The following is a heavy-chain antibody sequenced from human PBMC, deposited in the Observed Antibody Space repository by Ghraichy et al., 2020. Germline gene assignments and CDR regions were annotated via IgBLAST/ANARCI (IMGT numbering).Heavy chain of an antibody. CDR2: SSWNSGSK. CDR3: AKGVATVVTRRLDY. D-gene: IGHD4-23*01. J-gene: IGHJ4*02. V-gene: IGHV3-9*01. CDR1: GFTFDDYA. Sequence: GGSLRLSCAASGFTFDDYAMHWVRQAPGKGLEWVSGSSWNSGSKGYADSVKGRFTISRDNTKNSLYLQMNSLRAEDTALYYCAKGVATVVTRRLDYWGQGTLVTVSS.